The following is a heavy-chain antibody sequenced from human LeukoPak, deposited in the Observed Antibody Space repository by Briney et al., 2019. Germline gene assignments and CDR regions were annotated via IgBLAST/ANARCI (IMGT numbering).Heavy chain of an antibody. CDR1: GFTFRSIA. CDR2: IRSKGDTT. D-gene: IGHD1-1*01. CDR3: AKGQELDDGVFDS. Sequence: GRCLRLSCAASGFTFRSIAMTWVSQAPGRGREWGSSIRSKGDTTYNADSVEGRFTIHSDNSNNTLYLQMNRLRVEDTAIYYCAKGQELDDGVFDSWRQGTLVTVSS. V-gene: IGHV3-23*01. J-gene: IGHJ4*02.